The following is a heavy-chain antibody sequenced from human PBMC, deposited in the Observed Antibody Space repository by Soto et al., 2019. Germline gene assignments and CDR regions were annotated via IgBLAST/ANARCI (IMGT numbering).Heavy chain of an antibody. Sequence: GGSLRLSCAASGFIFENFGMSWVRQAPGKGLEWISSISGSGFKKYYADSVKGRFSISRDNSKSTVYLELNNLSAEDTAVYHCAKNQGVELVPLATVDWFDPWGQGSVVTVSS. CDR2: ISGSGFKK. CDR3: AKNQGVELVPLATVDWFDP. D-gene: IGHD1-26*01. CDR1: GFIFENFG. V-gene: IGHV3-23*01. J-gene: IGHJ5*02.